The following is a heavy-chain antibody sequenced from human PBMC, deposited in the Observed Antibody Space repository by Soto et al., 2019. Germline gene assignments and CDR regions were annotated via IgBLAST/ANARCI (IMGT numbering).Heavy chain of an antibody. D-gene: IGHD3-22*01. CDR2: ISSNGGST. Sequence: GSLIAPCLASRFTFSTYAMHWVRQAPGKGLEYVSTISSNGGSTYHADSVKGRFTISRDNSKNTLYLQMSSLRAEDTAVYHCVKYYFDSSGYYGLNAFDIWGQGTMVTV. V-gene: IGHV3-64D*06. CDR1: RFTFSTYA. J-gene: IGHJ3*02. CDR3: VKYYFDSSGYYGLNAFDI.